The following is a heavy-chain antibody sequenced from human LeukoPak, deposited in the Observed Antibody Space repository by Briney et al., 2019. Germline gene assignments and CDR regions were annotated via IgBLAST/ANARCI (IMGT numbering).Heavy chain of an antibody. CDR1: GFTFSRYN. D-gene: IGHD2-15*01. Sequence: PGGSLRLSCAASGFTFSRYNMKWVRQAPGKGLEWVSSISRTSSYMYYADSVKGRFTISRDNAQNSLYLQMNSLRVEDTAVYYCARVLETDCSGGSCYSGLDHWGQGTLVTVSS. CDR3: ARVLETDCSGGSCYSGLDH. V-gene: IGHV3-21*01. CDR2: ISRTSSYM. J-gene: IGHJ4*02.